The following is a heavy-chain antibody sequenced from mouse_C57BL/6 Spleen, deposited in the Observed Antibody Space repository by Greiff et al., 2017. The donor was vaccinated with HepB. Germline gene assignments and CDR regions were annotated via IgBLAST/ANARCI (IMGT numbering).Heavy chain of an antibody. CDR1: GYTFTSYW. D-gene: IGHD2-5*01. Sequence: VQLQQPGAELVKPGASVKLSCKASGYTFTSYWMHWVKQRPGQGLEWIGMIHPNSGSTNYNEKFKSKATLTVDKSSSTAYMQLSSLTSEDSAVYYCARSSYYSNPWYFDVWGTGTTVTVSS. CDR3: ARSSYYSNPWYFDV. CDR2: IHPNSGST. V-gene: IGHV1-64*01. J-gene: IGHJ1*03.